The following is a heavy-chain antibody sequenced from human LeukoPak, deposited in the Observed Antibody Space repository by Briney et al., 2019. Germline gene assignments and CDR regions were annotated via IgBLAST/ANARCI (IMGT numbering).Heavy chain of an antibody. Sequence: PGGSLRLSCAASGFTFSSYAMSWVRQAPGKGLEWVSAISGSGGSTYYADSVKGRFTISRDNSKNTLYLQMNSLRAGDTAVYYCARDLTGGLGMDVWGQGTTVTVSS. J-gene: IGHJ6*02. D-gene: IGHD3-16*01. CDR2: ISGSGGST. CDR3: ARDLTGGLGMDV. V-gene: IGHV3-23*01. CDR1: GFTFSSYA.